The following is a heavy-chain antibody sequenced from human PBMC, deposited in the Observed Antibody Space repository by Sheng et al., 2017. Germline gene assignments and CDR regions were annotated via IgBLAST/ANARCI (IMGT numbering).Heavy chain of an antibody. CDR1: GGSISSYY. CDR2: IYTSGST. Sequence: QVQLQESGPGLVKPSETLSLTCTVSGGSISSYYWSWIRQPAGKGLEWIGRIYTSGSTNYNPSLKSRVTMSVDTSKNQFSLKLSSVTAADTAVYYCARDPRATMVRGVIITGDYGMDVWGQGTTVTVSS. CDR3: ARDPRATMVRGVIITGDYGMDV. D-gene: IGHD3-10*01. J-gene: IGHJ6*02. V-gene: IGHV4-4*07.